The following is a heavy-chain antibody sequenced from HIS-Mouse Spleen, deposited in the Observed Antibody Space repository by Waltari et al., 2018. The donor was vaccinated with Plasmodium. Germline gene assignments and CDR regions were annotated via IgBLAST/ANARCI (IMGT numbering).Heavy chain of an antibody. CDR1: GYTFTGYY. V-gene: IGHV1-2*02. D-gene: IGHD6-13*01. CDR3: ARVLGYKAAAGTFVEYFQH. CDR2: INPNSGGT. Sequence: QVQLVQSGAEVKKPGASVKVSCKASGYTFTGYYMHWVRQAPGQGLEWMGWINPNSGGTNYAQKFQGRVTMTRDTCISTAYMELSRLRSDDTAVYYCARVLGYKAAAGTFVEYFQHWGQGTLVTVSS. J-gene: IGHJ1*01.